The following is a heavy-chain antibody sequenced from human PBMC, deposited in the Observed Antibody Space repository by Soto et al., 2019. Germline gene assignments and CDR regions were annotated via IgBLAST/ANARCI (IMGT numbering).Heavy chain of an antibody. J-gene: IGHJ6*02. CDR3: AKASDDYTMDV. V-gene: IGHV1-2*02. CDR1: GYTFTDYF. CDR2: TNPKSGAT. Sequence: QAQLVQSGAEVKKSGASVKVSCKASGYTFTDYFVHWVRQAPRHGPEWMGWTNPKSGATKYAPRFQGRVTMTRDTSISTAYLEVSGLKVDDMAVYYCAKASDDYTMDVWGQGTPVTVSS. D-gene: IGHD2-21*02.